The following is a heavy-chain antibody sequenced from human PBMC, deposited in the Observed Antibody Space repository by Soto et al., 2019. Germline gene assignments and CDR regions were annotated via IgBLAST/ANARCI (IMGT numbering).Heavy chain of an antibody. Sequence: GXSXKVSYKTSGYTXSDYYMHLVRHAPGQGLEWMGWINPNSGGPISAQKFQGRVTITRDTSISTAYFELSRLRSDDTAVYYCARGGTTSLDYWGQGTQVTVSS. J-gene: IGHJ4*02. CDR2: INPNSGGP. CDR1: GYTXSDYY. D-gene: IGHD1-1*01. V-gene: IGHV1-2*02. CDR3: ARGGTTSLDY.